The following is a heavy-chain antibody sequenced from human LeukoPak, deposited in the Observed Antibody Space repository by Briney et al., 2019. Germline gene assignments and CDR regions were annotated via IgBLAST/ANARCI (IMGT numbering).Heavy chain of an antibody. D-gene: IGHD3-16*01. CDR2: IYYSGST. CDR3: ARPLGEDWFGP. V-gene: IGHV4-59*08. J-gene: IGHJ5*02. CDR1: GGSISSYY. Sequence: SETLSLTCTVSGGSISSYYWSWIRQPPGKGLEWIGYIYYSGSTNYNPSLKSRVTISVDTPKNQFSLKLSSVTAADTAVYYCARPLGEDWFGPWGQGTLVTVSS.